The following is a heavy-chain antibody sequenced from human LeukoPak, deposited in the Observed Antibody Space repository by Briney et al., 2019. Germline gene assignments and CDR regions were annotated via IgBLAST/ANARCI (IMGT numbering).Heavy chain of an antibody. Sequence: PGGSLRLSCAASGFTFSSYSMNWVRQAPGKGLEWVSYISSSSSTIYYADSVKGRFTISRDNSKNTLYLQMNSLRAEDTAVYYCAKAPFSYIVVVVAGYYGGYFDLWGRGTLVTVSS. CDR1: GFTFSSYS. J-gene: IGHJ2*01. V-gene: IGHV3-48*01. D-gene: IGHD2-15*01. CDR2: ISSSSSTI. CDR3: AKAPFSYIVVVVAGYYGGYFDL.